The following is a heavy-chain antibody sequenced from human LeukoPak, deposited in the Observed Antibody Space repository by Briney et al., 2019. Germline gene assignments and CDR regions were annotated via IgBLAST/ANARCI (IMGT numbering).Heavy chain of an antibody. CDR3: AKGNYYDSSGSFYFDY. V-gene: IGHV3-23*01. J-gene: IGHJ4*02. CDR1: GFTFSSYA. Sequence: PGGSLRLSCAASGFTFSSYAMSWVRQAPGKGLEWVSGISGSGDNTYYADSVKGRFTISRDNSKNTLYVQVNSLGTEDTAAYYCAKGNYYDSSGSFYFDYWGQGTLVTVSS. CDR2: ISGSGDNT. D-gene: IGHD3-22*01.